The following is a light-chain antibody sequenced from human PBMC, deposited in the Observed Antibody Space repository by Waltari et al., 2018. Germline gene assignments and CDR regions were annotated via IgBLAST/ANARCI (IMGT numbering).Light chain of an antibody. CDR3: TSQALDGVVL. V-gene: IGLV2-14*03. Sequence: QSALTQPASVSGSPGQSITISCTGIGSAIADSDVVLWYQHQPGKAPRVIIYDVTNRPSGISHRFSASKSANTASLTISGLQPEDEGDYYCTSQALDGVVLFGGGTQVTV. CDR1: GSAIADSDV. J-gene: IGLJ3*02. CDR2: DVT.